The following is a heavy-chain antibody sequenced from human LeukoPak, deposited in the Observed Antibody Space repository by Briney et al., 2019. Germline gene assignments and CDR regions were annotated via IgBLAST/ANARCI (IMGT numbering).Heavy chain of an antibody. CDR3: TTGANSGWSHRN. CDR1: GFTFSSYG. D-gene: IGHD6-19*01. J-gene: IGHJ4*02. CDR2: ISYDGSNK. Sequence: PGRSLRLSCAASGFTFSSYGMHWVRQAPGKGLEWVAVISYDGSNKYYADSVKGRFTISRDNSKNTLYLQMNSLRAEDTGVYYCTTGANSGWSHRNWGQGTQVTVSS. V-gene: IGHV3-30*03.